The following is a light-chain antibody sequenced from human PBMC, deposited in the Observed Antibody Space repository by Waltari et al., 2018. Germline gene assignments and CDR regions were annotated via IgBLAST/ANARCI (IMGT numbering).Light chain of an antibody. V-gene: IGKV3-20*01. Sequence: ELVLTQSPGTLSLSPGERATLSCRASQSVSSSDLAWYQQKPGQAPRLLIYGPSSRATGIPDRFSGSGSGTDFTLTISRLEPEDFAVYYCQQYGSSPWTFGQGTKVEIK. CDR2: GPS. CDR3: QQYGSSPWT. CDR1: QSVSSSD. J-gene: IGKJ1*01.